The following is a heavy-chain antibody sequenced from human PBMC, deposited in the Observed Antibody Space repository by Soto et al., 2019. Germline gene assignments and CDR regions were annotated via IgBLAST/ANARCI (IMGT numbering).Heavy chain of an antibody. Sequence: VQLVESGGGVVQPGRSLRLSCAASGFTFSNYGMHWVRQAPGKGLEWVAVIWNDGNKKYYADSVKGRFTISRDNSENTLFLQMNSLTAEDTAVYYCVRGGKTAGAFDIWGQGTMVTVSS. V-gene: IGHV3-33*01. D-gene: IGHD3-16*01. CDR3: VRGGKTAGAFDI. CDR2: IWNDGNKK. CDR1: GFTFSNYG. J-gene: IGHJ3*02.